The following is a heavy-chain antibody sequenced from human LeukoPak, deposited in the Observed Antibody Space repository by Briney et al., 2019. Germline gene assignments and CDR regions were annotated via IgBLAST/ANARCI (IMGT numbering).Heavy chain of an antibody. CDR2: IYYSGST. J-gene: IGHJ6*03. CDR3: ASNYYGSGSYFGYYYYYMDV. D-gene: IGHD3-10*01. Sequence: SETLSLTCAVSGGSISSYYWSWIRQPPGKGLEWIGYIYYSGSTYYNPSLKSRVTISVDTSKNQFSLKLSSVTAADTAVYYCASNYYGSGSYFGYYYYYMDVWGKGTTATISS. V-gene: IGHV4-59*08. CDR1: GGSISSYY.